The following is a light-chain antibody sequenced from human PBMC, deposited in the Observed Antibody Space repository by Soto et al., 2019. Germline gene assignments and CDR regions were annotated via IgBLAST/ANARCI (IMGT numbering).Light chain of an antibody. V-gene: IGKV3-11*01. CDR1: QSIATY. CDR3: QQRSRWPPT. Sequence: EVVLTQSPATLSLSPGERATLSCRASQSIATYLAWYQQKPGRAPSLLIFDASNRATGIPARFSGSGSGTDLTLTISSLEPEDFATYYCQQRSRWPPTFGHGTKVDIK. CDR2: DAS. J-gene: IGKJ1*01.